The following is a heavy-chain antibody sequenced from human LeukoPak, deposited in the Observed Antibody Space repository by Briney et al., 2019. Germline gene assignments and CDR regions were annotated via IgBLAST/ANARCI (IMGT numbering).Heavy chain of an antibody. CDR1: GFTFSSYW. CDR3: ARDKVVGATHLDY. J-gene: IGHJ4*02. Sequence: GGSLRLSCAASGFTFSSYWMNWVRQAPGKGLEWVANIKQDGSEKYYVDSVKGRFTISRDNAKNSLYLQMNSLRAEDTAVYYCARDKVVGATHLDYWGQGTLVTVSS. CDR2: IKQDGSEK. D-gene: IGHD2-15*01. V-gene: IGHV3-7*01.